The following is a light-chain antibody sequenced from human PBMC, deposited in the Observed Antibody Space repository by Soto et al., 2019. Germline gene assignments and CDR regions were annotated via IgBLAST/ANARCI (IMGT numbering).Light chain of an antibody. J-gene: IGKJ5*01. CDR3: QQYGSSSIT. Sequence: EIVLTQSPCTLSLSPGERATLSCRASQSVSSNYLAWYQQKPGQAPRLLIYGASSRATGIPDRFSGSGSGTDFTLTISRLEPEDFAVYYCQQYGSSSITFGQGTRLEIK. CDR1: QSVSSNY. V-gene: IGKV3-20*01. CDR2: GAS.